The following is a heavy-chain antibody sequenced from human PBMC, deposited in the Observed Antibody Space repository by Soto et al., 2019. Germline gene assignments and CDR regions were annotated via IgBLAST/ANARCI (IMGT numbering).Heavy chain of an antibody. CDR3: AAGRWMVRY. CDR1: GFSFRDYW. D-gene: IGHD6-19*01. CDR2: VKQDGSEK. V-gene: IGHV3-7*05. J-gene: IGHJ4*02. Sequence: EVQLVESGGGLVQPGGSLRVSCETSGFSFRDYWMSWVRQSPGKGMEWVANVKQDGSEKNYVDSVKGRFRISRDNARKSVYLQMNSLRGEDTAVYHCAAGRWMVRYWGQGTLVTVSS.